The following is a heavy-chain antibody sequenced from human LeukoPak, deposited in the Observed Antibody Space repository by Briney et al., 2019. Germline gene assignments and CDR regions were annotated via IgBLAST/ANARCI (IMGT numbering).Heavy chain of an antibody. CDR2: ISSSSSYI. V-gene: IGHV3-21*01. J-gene: IGHJ4*02. D-gene: IGHD1-7*01. CDR1: GFTFSSYS. Sequence: GGSLRLSCAASGFTFSSYSMNWVRQAPGKGLEWVSSISSSSSYIYYADSVKGRFTISRDNAKNSLFLQMNSLRAEDTAVYYCARGQENYGYTFDYWGQGTLVTVSS. CDR3: ARGQENYGYTFDY.